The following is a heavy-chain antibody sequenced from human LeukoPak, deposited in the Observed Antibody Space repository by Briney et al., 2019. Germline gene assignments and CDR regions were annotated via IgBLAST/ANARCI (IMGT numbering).Heavy chain of an antibody. V-gene: IGHV3-49*04. CDR1: GFTFGVYA. D-gene: IGHD3-10*01. Sequence: GGSLRLSCTASGFTFGVYAMSWVRQAPGKGLEWVGFIRSKAYGGTTEYAASVKGRFTISRDDSKSIAYLQMNSLKTEDTAAYCYGSGSSYNVYYYAMDVWGKGTTVTVSS. J-gene: IGHJ6*04. CDR2: IRSKAYGGTT. CDR3: GSGSSYNVYYYAMDV.